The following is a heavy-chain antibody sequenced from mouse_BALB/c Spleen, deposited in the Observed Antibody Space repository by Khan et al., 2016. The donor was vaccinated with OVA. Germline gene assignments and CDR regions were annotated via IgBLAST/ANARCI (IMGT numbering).Heavy chain of an antibody. CDR1: GFSITSDYA. CDR3: ASVYEEDFDY. V-gene: IGHV3-2*02. Sequence: EVQLVESGPGLVKPSQSLSLTCTVTGFSITSDYAWNWIRQFPGNKLEWMGFLSYSGNTNYNPSLKSRISITRDTTKNQFFLQLNSVTIEDTATYYCASVYEEDFDYWGQGTTLTVSS. J-gene: IGHJ2*01. CDR2: LSYSGNT. D-gene: IGHD1-1*01.